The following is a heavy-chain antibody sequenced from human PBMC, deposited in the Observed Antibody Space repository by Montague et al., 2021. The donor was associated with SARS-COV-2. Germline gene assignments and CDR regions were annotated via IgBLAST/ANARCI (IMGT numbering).Heavy chain of an antibody. D-gene: IGHD2-21*02. CDR1: GDSVVSHIAR. Sequence: CAISGDSVVSHIARSDWHTSALQSPTELVCRTYLRKKRYNDYAVSVKSRVIINPDTSNNRISLQLNSVTPEDTAVYYCARAYCGGDCYFYWYFDLWGRGTLVTVSS. J-gene: IGHJ2*01. V-gene: IGHV6-1*01. CDR2: TYLRKKRYN. CDR3: ARAYCGGDCYFYWYFDL.